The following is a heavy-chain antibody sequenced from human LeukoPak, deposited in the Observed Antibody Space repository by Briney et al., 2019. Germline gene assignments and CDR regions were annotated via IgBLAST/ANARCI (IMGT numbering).Heavy chain of an antibody. CDR1: GGSFSGYY. CDR2: INYSGGT. D-gene: IGHD1-1*01. CDR3: ARRNVESTFYYYYYMDV. Sequence: SETLSLTCAVYGGSFSGYYWSWIRQPPGRGLEWIGEINYSGGTNYNPSLKSRLTISVDTSKNQFSLKLSSVAAADTAVYYCARRNVESTFYYYYYMDVWGEGTTVTVSS. J-gene: IGHJ6*03. V-gene: IGHV4-34*01.